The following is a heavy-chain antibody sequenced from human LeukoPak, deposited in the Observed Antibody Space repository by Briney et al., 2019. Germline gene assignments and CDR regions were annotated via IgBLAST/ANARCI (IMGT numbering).Heavy chain of an antibody. V-gene: IGHV4-59*01. CDR2: IYYSGST. CDR3: ARYYYDSSGYSPFDY. D-gene: IGHD3-22*01. CDR1: GGSLSSYY. J-gene: IGHJ4*02. Sequence: PSETLSLTCTVSGGSLSSYYWSWIRQPPGKGLEWIGYIYYSGSTNYNPSLKSRVTISVDTSKNQFSLKLSSVTAADTAVYYCARYYYDSSGYSPFDYWGQGTLVTVSS.